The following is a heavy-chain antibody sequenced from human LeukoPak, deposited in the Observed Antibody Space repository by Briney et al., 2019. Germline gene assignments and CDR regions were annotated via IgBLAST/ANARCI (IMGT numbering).Heavy chain of an antibody. CDR1: GFTFSSYG. V-gene: IGHV3-30*02. CDR3: AKGYSSSWYEIDY. Sequence: PGGSLRLSCAASGFTFSSYGMHWVRQDPGKGLEWVAFIRYDGSNKYYADSAKGRFTISRDNSKNTLYLQMNSLRAEDTAVYYCAKGYSSSWYEIDYWGQGTLVTVSS. J-gene: IGHJ4*02. D-gene: IGHD6-13*01. CDR2: IRYDGSNK.